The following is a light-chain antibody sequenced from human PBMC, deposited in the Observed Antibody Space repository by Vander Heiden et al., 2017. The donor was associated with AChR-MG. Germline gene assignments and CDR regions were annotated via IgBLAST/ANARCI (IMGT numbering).Light chain of an antibody. CDR3: QQYKKWPPLT. Sequence: EIVMTQSPATLSVSPGERAVLSCRASQHISSSLAWYQQTPGQAPRLLIYGASTRATGIPPRFRGSGSGTEFNLTISGLQSEDFAVYYCQQYKKWPPLTFGGGTKVEIK. CDR1: QHISSS. J-gene: IGKJ4*01. V-gene: IGKV3-15*01. CDR2: GAS.